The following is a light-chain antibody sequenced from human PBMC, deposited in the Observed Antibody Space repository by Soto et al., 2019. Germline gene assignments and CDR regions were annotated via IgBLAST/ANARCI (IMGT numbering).Light chain of an antibody. CDR1: QSVSSN. CDR2: GAS. Sequence: EIVMTQSPATLSVSPGERATLSCSASQSVSSNLAWYQQKPGQAPRLLIYGASTRATGIPARFSGSGSGTEFTLTISSLQSEDFAVYYCQQYNNLPPWTFGQGTKVEIK. J-gene: IGKJ1*01. CDR3: QQYNNLPPWT. V-gene: IGKV3-15*01.